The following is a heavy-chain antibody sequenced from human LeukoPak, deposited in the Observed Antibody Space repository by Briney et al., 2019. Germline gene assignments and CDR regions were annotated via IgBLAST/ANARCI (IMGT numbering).Heavy chain of an antibody. CDR2: ISAYNGNT. Sequence: ASVKVCCKASGYTFTSYGITWVRQAPGQGLEWMGWISAYNGNTNYAQELQGRVTMTTDTSTSTAYMEVRSLRSDDTAVYYCARDLSVAGTVGFDPWGQGTLVIVSS. CDR1: GYTFTSYG. D-gene: IGHD6-19*01. J-gene: IGHJ5*02. V-gene: IGHV1-18*01. CDR3: ARDLSVAGTVGFDP.